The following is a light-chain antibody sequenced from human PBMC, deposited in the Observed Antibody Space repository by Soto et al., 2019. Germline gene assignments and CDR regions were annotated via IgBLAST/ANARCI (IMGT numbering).Light chain of an antibody. CDR1: QSVSNNY. CDR3: QQYGSSGT. CDR2: GAS. Sequence: EILLTQSPGTLSLSPGEGATLSCRASQSVSNNYLAWYQQKPGQAPRLLIYGASNRATGIPDRFSGSGSGTDFTLTISRLEPEDFAVYYCQQYGSSGTFGQGTKVDIK. V-gene: IGKV3-20*01. J-gene: IGKJ1*01.